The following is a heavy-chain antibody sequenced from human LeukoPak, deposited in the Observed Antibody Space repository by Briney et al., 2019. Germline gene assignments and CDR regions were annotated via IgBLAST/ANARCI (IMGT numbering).Heavy chain of an antibody. V-gene: IGHV4-61*02. D-gene: IGHD3-3*01. J-gene: IGHJ5*02. Sequence: SQTLSLTCTVSGGSISSGSYYWSWIRQPAGKGLEWIGRIYTSGSTNYNPSLKSRVTISEDTSKSQFSLKLSSVTAADTAVYYCARDNGNYDFWSGYYSWFDPWGQGTLVTVSS. CDR2: IYTSGST. CDR3: ARDNGNYDFWSGYYSWFDP. CDR1: GGSISSGSYY.